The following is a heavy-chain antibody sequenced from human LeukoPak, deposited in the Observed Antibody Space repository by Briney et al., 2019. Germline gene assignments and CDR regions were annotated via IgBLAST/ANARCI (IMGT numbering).Heavy chain of an antibody. V-gene: IGHV4-4*07. CDR1: GGSISSYY. Sequence: KPSETLSLTCTVSGGSISSYYWSWIRQPAGKGLEWIGCIYTSGSTNYNPSLKSRVTMSVDTSKNQFSLQLSSVTAADTAVYYCARDREFLSYDFWSGYYDYWGQGTLVTVSS. D-gene: IGHD3-3*01. CDR3: ARDREFLSYDFWSGYYDY. J-gene: IGHJ4*02. CDR2: IYTSGST.